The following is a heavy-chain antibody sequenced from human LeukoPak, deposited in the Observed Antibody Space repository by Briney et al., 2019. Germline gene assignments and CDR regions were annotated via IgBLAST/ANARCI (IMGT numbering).Heavy chain of an antibody. Sequence: SGGSLRLSCAASGFTFSSYGMHWVRQAPGKGLEWVEFIRYDGSNKYYADSVKGRFTISRDNSKNTLYLQMNSLRAEDTAVYYCAKVYGEDRFLEWLFIAFDIWGQGTMVTVSS. J-gene: IGHJ3*02. CDR3: AKVYGEDRFLEWLFIAFDI. V-gene: IGHV3-30*02. D-gene: IGHD3-3*01. CDR1: GFTFSSYG. CDR2: IRYDGSNK.